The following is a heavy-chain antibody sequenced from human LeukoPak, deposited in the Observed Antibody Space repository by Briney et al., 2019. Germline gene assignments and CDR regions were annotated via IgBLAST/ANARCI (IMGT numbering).Heavy chain of an antibody. V-gene: IGHV4-39*01. CDR3: ARLPYSSGWFDAFDI. J-gene: IGHJ3*02. D-gene: IGHD6-19*01. Sequence: PSETLSLTCTVSGVSISSGSYYWGWIRQPPGKGLEWIGNIYYSGSTHYNPSLKSRVTISVDTSKNHFSLKLSSVTAADTAVYYCARLPYSSGWFDAFDIWGQGTMVTVSS. CDR2: IYYSGST. CDR1: GVSISSGSYY.